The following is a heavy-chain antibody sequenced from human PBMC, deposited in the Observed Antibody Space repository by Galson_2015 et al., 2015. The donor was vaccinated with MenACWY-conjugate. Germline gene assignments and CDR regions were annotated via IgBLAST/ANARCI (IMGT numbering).Heavy chain of an antibody. J-gene: IGHJ6*02. CDR2: INSDGSST. CDR3: ARDPRDSSGYPLYYYGMDV. V-gene: IGHV3-74*01. Sequence: SLRLSCAASGFTFSSYWMHWVRHAPGKGLVWVSRINSDGSSTSYADSVKGRFTISRDNAKNTLYLQMNSLRAEDTAVYYCARDPRDSSGYPLYYYGMDVWGQGTTVTVSS. D-gene: IGHD3-22*01. CDR1: GFTFSSYW.